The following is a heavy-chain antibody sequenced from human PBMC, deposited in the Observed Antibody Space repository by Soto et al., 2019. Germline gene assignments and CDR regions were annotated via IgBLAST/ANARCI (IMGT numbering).Heavy chain of an antibody. V-gene: IGHV3-21*01. D-gene: IGHD3-16*01. CDR3: ARDNLAFQGAFDL. CDR2: ITGTSAFT. CDR1: GFVFSDFQ. Sequence: SLILSCAASGFVFSDFQFNWVRQAPGGGLEWLSSITGTSAFTEYAESIEGRFTISRDNPNKLLFLHMDNLRPEDTAVYYCARDNLAFQGAFDLWGQGTLVTVSS. J-gene: IGHJ4*02.